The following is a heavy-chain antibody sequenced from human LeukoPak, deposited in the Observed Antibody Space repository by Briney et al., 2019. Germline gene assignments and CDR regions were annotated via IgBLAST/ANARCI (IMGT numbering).Heavy chain of an antibody. Sequence: GASVKVSCKASGGTFSSYAISWVRQAPGQGLEWMGIINPSGGSTSYAQKFQGRVTMTRDMSTSTVYMELSSLRSEDTAVYYCARDGGSGDDAFDIWGQGTMVTVSS. J-gene: IGHJ3*02. D-gene: IGHD3-16*01. CDR2: INPSGGST. V-gene: IGHV1-46*01. CDR1: GGTFSSYA. CDR3: ARDGGSGDDAFDI.